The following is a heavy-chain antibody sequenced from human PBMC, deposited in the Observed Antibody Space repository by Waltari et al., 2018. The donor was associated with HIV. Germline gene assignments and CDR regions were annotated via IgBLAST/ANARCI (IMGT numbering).Heavy chain of an antibody. V-gene: IGHV3-15*01. J-gene: IGHJ4*02. CDR1: GLTFSDAW. CDR3: ATEEGYGSGSYLDY. CDR2: IKSKADGGTT. D-gene: IGHD3-10*01. Sequence: EEHLVESGGDLVKPGGCLRLSCSASGLTFSDAWMIWVRQAPGKGLGWIGRIKSKADGGTTEYAAAVKGRFTISRDDSKNTLFLQMNSLKTEDTAVYYCATEEGYGSGSYLDYWGQGTLLTVSS.